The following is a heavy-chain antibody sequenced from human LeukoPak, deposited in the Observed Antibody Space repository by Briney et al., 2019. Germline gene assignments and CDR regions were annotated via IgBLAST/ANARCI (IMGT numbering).Heavy chain of an antibody. D-gene: IGHD2-2*02. CDR2: IYHSGST. CDR1: GYSISSGYY. V-gene: IGHV4-38-2*02. CDR3: ARYVVVPAAID. J-gene: IGHJ4*02. Sequence: SETLSLTCTVSGYSISSGYYWGWIRQPPGKGLEWIGSIYHSGSTYYNPSLKSRVTISVDTSKNQFSLKLSSVTAADTAVYYCARYVVVPAAIDWGQGTLVTVSS.